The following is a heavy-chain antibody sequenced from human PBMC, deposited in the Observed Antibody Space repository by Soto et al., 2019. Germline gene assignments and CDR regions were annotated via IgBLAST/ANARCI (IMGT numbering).Heavy chain of an antibody. CDR1: GGSFSGYY. D-gene: IGHD2-2*01. V-gene: IGHV4-34*01. J-gene: IGHJ5*02. CDR3: ARVPDR. Sequence: SETLSLTCAVYGGSFSGYYWSWIRQPPGKGLEWIGYIYHSGSTSYNPSLKSRVTISVDRSKNQFSLKLSSVTAADTAVYYCARVPDRWGQGTLVTVSS. CDR2: IYHSGST.